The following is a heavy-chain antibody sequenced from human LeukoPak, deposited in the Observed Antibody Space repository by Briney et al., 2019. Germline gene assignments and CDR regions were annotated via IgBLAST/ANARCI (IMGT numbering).Heavy chain of an antibody. V-gene: IGHV3-30-3*01. CDR2: ISYDGSNK. CDR3: ARAEERSTYYYDSSGLYYYYYGMDV. D-gene: IGHD3-22*01. J-gene: IGHJ6*02. Sequence: GGSLRLSCAASGFTFSSYAMHWARQAPGKGLEWVAVISYDGSNKYYADSVKGRFTISRDNSKNTLYLQMNSLRAEDTAVYYCARAEERSTYYYDSSGLYYYYYGMDVWGQGTTVTVSS. CDR1: GFTFSSYA.